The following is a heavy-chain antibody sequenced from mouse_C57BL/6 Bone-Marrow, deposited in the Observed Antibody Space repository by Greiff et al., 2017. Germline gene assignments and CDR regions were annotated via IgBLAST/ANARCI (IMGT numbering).Heavy chain of an antibody. CDR2: IHPNSGST. V-gene: IGHV1-64*01. J-gene: IGHJ3*01. Sequence: QVQLQQPGAELVKPGASVKLSCKASGYTFTSSWMHWVKQRPGQGLEWIGMIHPNSGSTNYNAKFQSKATLTVDTSSSTAYMQLSSLTSGDTAVYYCARDRFAYWGQGTLVTVSA. CDR3: ARDRFAY. CDR1: GYTFTSSW.